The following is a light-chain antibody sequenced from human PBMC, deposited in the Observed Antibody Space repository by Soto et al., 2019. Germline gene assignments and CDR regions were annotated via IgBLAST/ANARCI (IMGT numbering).Light chain of an antibody. V-gene: IGLV2-11*01. CDR3: CSYAGTYRVI. Sequence: QSVLTQPRSVSGSLGQSVTISCTGTRSDVGGYNYVSWYQQLPGKAPKQMIFEVNKRPSGVPDRFSGSKSGNTASLIISGLQPEDEADYYCCSYAGTYRVIFGGGTKVTVL. CDR2: EVN. CDR1: RSDVGGYNY. J-gene: IGLJ2*01.